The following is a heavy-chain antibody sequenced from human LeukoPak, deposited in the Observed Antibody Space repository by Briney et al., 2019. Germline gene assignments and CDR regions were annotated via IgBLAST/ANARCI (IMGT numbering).Heavy chain of an antibody. CDR2: ISSSSSYI. D-gene: IGHD6-25*01. CDR1: GFTFSSYS. V-gene: IGHV3-21*01. Sequence: GGSLRLSCAASGFTFSSYSMNWVRQAPGKGLEWVSSISSSSSYIYYADLVKGRFTISRDNAKNSLYLQMNSLRAEDTAVYYCARDILPGHPGATLSYWGQGTLVTVSS. J-gene: IGHJ4*02. CDR3: ARDILPGHPGATLSY.